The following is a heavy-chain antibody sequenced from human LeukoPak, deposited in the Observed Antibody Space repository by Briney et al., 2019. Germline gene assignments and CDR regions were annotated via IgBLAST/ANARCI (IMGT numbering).Heavy chain of an antibody. Sequence: PSETLSLTCTVSGGPISSSSHYWGWIRQPPGKGLEWIGSIYYSGSTYYNPSLKSRVTISVDTSKNQFSLKLSSVTAADTAVYYCASDEGCCSTSCYKAFDIWGQGTMVTVSS. CDR1: GGPISSSSHY. CDR3: ASDEGCCSTSCYKAFDI. CDR2: IYYSGST. V-gene: IGHV4-39*01. J-gene: IGHJ3*02. D-gene: IGHD2-2*02.